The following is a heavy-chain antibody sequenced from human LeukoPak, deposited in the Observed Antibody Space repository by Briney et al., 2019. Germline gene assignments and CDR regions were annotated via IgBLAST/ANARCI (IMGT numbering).Heavy chain of an antibody. CDR3: ARHVRAVRSLDP. CDR1: GFPFSSYW. V-gene: IGHV3-7*01. CDR2: IKEDGSEK. D-gene: IGHD6-6*01. Sequence: GGALLLYCAASGFPFSSYWMSWVGPAPGKGLEWVANIKEDGSEKYYVASVKGRFAISRDNAKNSLYLQMNSLRAEDTALYYCARHVRAVRSLDPWGQGTLVTVSS. J-gene: IGHJ5*02.